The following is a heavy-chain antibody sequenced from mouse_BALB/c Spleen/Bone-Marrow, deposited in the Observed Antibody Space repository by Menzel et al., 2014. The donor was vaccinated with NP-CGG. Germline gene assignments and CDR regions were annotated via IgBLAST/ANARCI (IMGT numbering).Heavy chain of an antibody. D-gene: IGHD2-1*01. V-gene: IGHV2-6-7*01. CDR3: ARVYYYAIEY. Sequence: VQLVESGPALVAPSQSLSITCTVSGFSLTGYGVNWVRQPPGKGLDWLGMIWRDGSTDYNSALKSRLSISKDNSKSQVFLKMNSLQTEDTATYYYARVYYYAIEYWCQGTSVAISS. J-gene: IGHJ4*01. CDR1: GFSLTGYG. CDR2: IWRDGST.